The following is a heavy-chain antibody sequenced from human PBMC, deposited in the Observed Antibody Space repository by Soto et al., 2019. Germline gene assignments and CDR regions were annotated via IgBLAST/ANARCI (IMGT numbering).Heavy chain of an antibody. CDR3: ARDRFSGGIAAAAYWFDP. CDR2: IWYDGSNK. D-gene: IGHD6-13*01. V-gene: IGHV3-33*01. J-gene: IGHJ5*02. CDR1: GFTFSSYG. Sequence: PGGTLRLSCAASGFTFSSYGMHWVRQAPGKGLEWVAVIWYDGSNKYYADSVKGRFTISRDNSKNTLYLQMNSLRAEDTAVYYCARDRFSGGIAAAAYWFDPWGQGTLVTVSS.